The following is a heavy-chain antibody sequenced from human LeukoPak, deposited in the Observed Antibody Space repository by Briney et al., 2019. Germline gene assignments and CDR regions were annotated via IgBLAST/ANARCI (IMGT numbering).Heavy chain of an antibody. CDR3: ARDLNWGASDY. J-gene: IGHJ4*02. V-gene: IGHV3-74*01. Sequence: GGSLRLSCAASGFTFSSHWMYWVRQALGKGLVWVSRINGDGSSIAYADSVKGRFAISRDNTKNTLYLQMNSLRAEDTAVYYCARDLNWGASDYWGQGTLVTVSS. CDR1: GFTFSSHW. D-gene: IGHD7-27*01. CDR2: INGDGSSI.